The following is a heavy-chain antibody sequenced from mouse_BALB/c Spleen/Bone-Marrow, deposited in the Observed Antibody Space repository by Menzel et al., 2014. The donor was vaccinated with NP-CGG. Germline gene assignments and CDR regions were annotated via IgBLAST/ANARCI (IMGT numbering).Heavy chain of an antibody. CDR1: GFNIKDTH. J-gene: IGHJ3*01. Sequence: EVKLVESGAELVKPGTSVKLSCTASGFNIKDTHLHWVQQRPEQGLEWIGRFDPTNGNPKYDPKFQGKATITVDTSSNTAYLQLSSLTSEDTAVYYCASYDGSRFAYWGHGTLVTVSA. V-gene: IGHV14-3*02. D-gene: IGHD2-3*01. CDR2: FDPTNGNP. CDR3: ASYDGSRFAY.